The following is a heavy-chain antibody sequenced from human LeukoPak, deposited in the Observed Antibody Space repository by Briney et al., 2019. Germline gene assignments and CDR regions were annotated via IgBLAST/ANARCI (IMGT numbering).Heavy chain of an antibody. D-gene: IGHD3-10*01. J-gene: IGHJ1*01. CDR2: IGATTGNT. Sequence: PGGSLRLSCAASGFTFGTYAMRCVRQAPGKGLEWVSTIGATTGNTYYADSVKGRFTISRDNSKNTMWLQMNSLRAEDTAIYYCAKRGPDSIALRGEGALVAVSS. CDR1: GFTFGTYA. CDR3: AKRGPDSIAL. V-gene: IGHV3-23*01.